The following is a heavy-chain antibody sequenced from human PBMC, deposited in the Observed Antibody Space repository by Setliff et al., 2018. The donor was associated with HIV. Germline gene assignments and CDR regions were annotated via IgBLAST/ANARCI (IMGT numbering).Heavy chain of an antibody. CDR3: ARRPGGITRARLDN. J-gene: IGHJ4*02. CDR2: INHSAFT. Sequence: LCLTCAVYGESFSRYYFTWIRQAPGRGLEWIGEINHSAFTKYNPSLASRVTMSIDTSKNQFSLLLSSVTAADTAMYFCARRPGGITRARLDNWGQGTLVTVSS. D-gene: IGHD3-16*01. V-gene: IGHV4-34*01. CDR1: GESFSRYY.